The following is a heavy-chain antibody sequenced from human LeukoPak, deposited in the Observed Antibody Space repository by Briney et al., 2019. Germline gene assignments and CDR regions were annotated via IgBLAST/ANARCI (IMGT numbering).Heavy chain of an antibody. CDR3: ARDGDDYVWGSYRND. D-gene: IGHD3-16*02. CDR2: ISTSSIYI. CDR1: GFTFRSYS. J-gene: IGHJ4*02. V-gene: IGHV3-21*01. Sequence: PGGSLRLSCAASGFTFRSYSLNWVRQAPGKGLEWVSSISTSSIYIYNADSVKGRFTISRDNARNSLFLQMNSLRAEDTAVYYCARDGDDYVWGSYRNDWGQGTLVTVSS.